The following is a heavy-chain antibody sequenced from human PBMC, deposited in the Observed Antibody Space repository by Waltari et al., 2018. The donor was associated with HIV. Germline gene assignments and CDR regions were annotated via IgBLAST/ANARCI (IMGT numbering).Heavy chain of an antibody. J-gene: IGHJ6*02. CDR3: ARGDCTGTSCYVGYFYYGLDV. D-gene: IGHD2-2*01. CDR1: GFTFSSYD. Sequence: EVQLEESGGGLVQPGGSLRLSCAASGFTFSSYDMHWVRQVTGKGLEWVSAIGAAGDTYYPGSVKGRFTISRENARSSLFLRMNSLRAEDTAVYYCARGDCTGTSCYVGYFYYGLDVWGPGTTVTVSS. CDR2: IGAAGDT. V-gene: IGHV3-13*01.